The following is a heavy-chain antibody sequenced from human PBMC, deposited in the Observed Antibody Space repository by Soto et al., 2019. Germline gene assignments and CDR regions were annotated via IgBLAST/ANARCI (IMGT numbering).Heavy chain of an antibody. CDR2: INPSGGST. CDR3: ARDRGTVTGILSYYGMDV. D-gene: IGHD6-19*01. V-gene: IGHV1-46*01. CDR1: GFTFTSNY. Sequence: ASVKVSCKASGFTFTSNYTHWVRQAPGQGLEWMGIINPSGGSTYYAQKFQGRVTMTRDTSTSTVYMELSSLRSEDTAVYYCARDRGTVTGILSYYGMDVWGQGTTVTVSS. J-gene: IGHJ6*02.